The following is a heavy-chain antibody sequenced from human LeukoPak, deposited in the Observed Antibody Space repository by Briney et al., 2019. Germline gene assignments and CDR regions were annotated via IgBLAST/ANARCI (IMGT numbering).Heavy chain of an antibody. J-gene: IGHJ3*02. CDR1: GFAVSSNY. CDR3: ARGGRYYDSSGYYHDAFDI. V-gene: IGHV3-53*01. Sequence: GGSLRLSCAASGFAVSSNYMSWVRQAPGKGLEWVSVIYGGGGTYYANCVKGRFTISRDNSKNTLYLQMNSLRAEDTAVYYCARGGRYYDSSGYYHDAFDIWGQGTMVTVSS. CDR2: IYGGGGT. D-gene: IGHD3-22*01.